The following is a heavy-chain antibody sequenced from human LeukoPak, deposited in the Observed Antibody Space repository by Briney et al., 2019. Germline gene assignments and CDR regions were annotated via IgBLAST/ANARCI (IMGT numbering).Heavy chain of an antibody. CDR3: AKSSGASTYYFDY. CDR1: GFTFRSYA. D-gene: IGHD2-15*01. V-gene: IGHV3-23*01. CDR2: MSADGGGT. J-gene: IGHJ4*02. Sequence: GGSLRLSCAGSGFTFRSYAMSWVRQAPGKGLEWVSAMSADGGGTYIADSLKGRCTISRDNSKSTLSLQMNSLRDEDTAIYYCAKSSGASTYYFDYWAQGILVTVS.